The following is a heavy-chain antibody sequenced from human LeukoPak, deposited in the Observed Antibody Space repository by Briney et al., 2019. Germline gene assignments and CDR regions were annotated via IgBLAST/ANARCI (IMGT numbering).Heavy chain of an antibody. J-gene: IGHJ6*03. CDR3: AKDLLELGYYYYYMDV. Sequence: GGSLRLSCAASGFTFSSYSMNWVRQAPGKGLEWVSSISSSSSYIYYADSVKGRFTISRDNAKNSLNLQMNSLRAEDTAVYYCAKDLLELGYYYYYMDVWGKGTTVTISS. CDR1: GFTFSSYS. D-gene: IGHD1-26*01. V-gene: IGHV3-21*01. CDR2: ISSSSSYI.